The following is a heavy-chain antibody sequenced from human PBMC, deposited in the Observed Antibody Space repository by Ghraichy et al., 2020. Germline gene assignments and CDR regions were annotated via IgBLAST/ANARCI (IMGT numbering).Heavy chain of an antibody. V-gene: IGHV3-23*01. CDR3: AKDLFTVTISGLRAYDY. CDR1: GFTFSSYA. Sequence: GGSLRLSCAASGFTFSSYAMSWVRQAPGKGLEWVSAISGSGGSTYYADSVKGRFTISRDNSKNTLYLQMNSLRAEDTAVYYCAKDLFTVTISGLRAYDYWGQGTLVTVSS. D-gene: IGHD4-11*01. CDR2: ISGSGGST. J-gene: IGHJ4*02.